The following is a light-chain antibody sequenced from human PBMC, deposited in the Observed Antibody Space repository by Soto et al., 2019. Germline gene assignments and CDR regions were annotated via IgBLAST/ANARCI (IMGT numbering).Light chain of an antibody. CDR2: EVN. CDR3: TSYVGSNNFYV. J-gene: IGLJ1*01. V-gene: IGLV2-8*01. Sequence: QSVLTQPPSASGSPGQSVTISCTGTSSDVGGYNFVSWYQQHPGKAPKLMIYEVNNRPSGVPDRFSGSKSGNTASLTVSGLQAEDEADYYCTSYVGSNNFYVFGTGTKVT. CDR1: SSDVGGYNF.